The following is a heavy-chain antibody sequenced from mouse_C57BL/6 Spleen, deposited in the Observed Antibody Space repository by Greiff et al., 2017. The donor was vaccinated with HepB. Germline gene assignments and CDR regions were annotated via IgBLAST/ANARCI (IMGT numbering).Heavy chain of an antibody. Sequence: QVQLQQSGAELVRPGTSVKVSCKASGYAFTNYLIEWVKQRPGQGLEWIGVINPGSGGTNYNEKFKGKATLTADKSSSTAYMQLSSLTSEDSAVYFCARSSILLRYSYFDVWGTGTTVTVSS. CDR1: GYAFTNYL. V-gene: IGHV1-54*01. CDR3: ARSSILLRYSYFDV. D-gene: IGHD1-1*01. CDR2: INPGSGGT. J-gene: IGHJ1*03.